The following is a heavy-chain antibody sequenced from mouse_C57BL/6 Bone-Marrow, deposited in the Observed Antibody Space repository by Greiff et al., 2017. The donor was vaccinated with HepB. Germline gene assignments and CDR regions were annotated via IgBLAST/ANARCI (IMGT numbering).Heavy chain of an antibody. D-gene: IGHD2-4*01. V-gene: IGHV6-3*01. Sequence: EVKVEESGGGLVQPGGSMKLSCVASGFTFSNYWMNWVRQSPEKGLEWVAQIRLKSDNYATHYAESVKGRFTISRDDSKSSVYLQMNNLRAEDTGIYYCTDDCRFDYWGQGTTLTVSS. J-gene: IGHJ2*01. CDR3: TDDCRFDY. CDR2: IRLKSDNYAT. CDR1: GFTFSNYW.